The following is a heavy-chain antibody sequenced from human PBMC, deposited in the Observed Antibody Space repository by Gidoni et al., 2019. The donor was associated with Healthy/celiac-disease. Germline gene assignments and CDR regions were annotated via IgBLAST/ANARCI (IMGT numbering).Heavy chain of an antibody. CDR2: IYYSGST. J-gene: IGHJ4*02. D-gene: IGHD1-26*01. CDR3: ARGRYSGSEYYFDY. CDR1: GGSISSSSYY. V-gene: IGHV4-39*01. Sequence: QLQLQESGPGLVKPSETLSLTCTVSGGSISSSSYYWGWIRQPPGKGLEWIGSIYYSGSTYYNPSLKSRVTISVDTSKNQFSLKLSSVTAADTAVYYCARGRYSGSEYYFDYWGQGTLVTVSS.